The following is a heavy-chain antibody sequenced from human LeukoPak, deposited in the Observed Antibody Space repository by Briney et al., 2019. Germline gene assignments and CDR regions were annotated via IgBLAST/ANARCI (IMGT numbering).Heavy chain of an antibody. J-gene: IGHJ4*02. CDR3: VSFYETY. CDR2: ISPGTI. D-gene: IGHD2-2*01. Sequence: PGGSLRLSCAASGFTFNRHPMNWVRQAPGKGLEWVSYISPGTIYYADSVKGRFTISRDNAKNSLYLQMNSLRVEDTAAYYCVSFYETYWGRGTLVTVSS. V-gene: IGHV3-48*01. CDR1: GFTFNRHP.